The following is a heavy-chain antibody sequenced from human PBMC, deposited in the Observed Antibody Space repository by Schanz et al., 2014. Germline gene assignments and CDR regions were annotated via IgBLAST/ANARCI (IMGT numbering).Heavy chain of an antibody. J-gene: IGHJ5*01. Sequence: EVQLVESGGGVVQPGRSLRLSCAASGFTFSTHAMHWVRQAPGKGLEWVAGISGSGTTTYYAASVKGRFTISRDNSKNTLYLQMNSLRAEDTAVYYCAKTPREYCNYDNCPNWFDSWGQGTLVTASS. CDR2: ISGSGTTT. V-gene: IGHV3-23*04. CDR1: GFTFSTHA. D-gene: IGHD2-15*01. CDR3: AKTPREYCNYDNCPNWFDS.